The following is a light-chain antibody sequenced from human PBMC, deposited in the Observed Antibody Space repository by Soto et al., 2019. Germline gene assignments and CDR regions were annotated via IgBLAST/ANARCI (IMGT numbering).Light chain of an antibody. V-gene: IGKV3-20*01. J-gene: IGKJ2*01. CDR1: QSVTSSH. CDR2: GAF. CDR3: QQYGSSPMYS. Sequence: EIVLTQSPGTLSLSPGERATLSCRASQSVTSSHLAWSNQKPGQSPRLLLYGAFNRATDIPDRFSGSGSGTDFTLTISRLEPEDFAVYYCQQYGSSPMYSFGQGTKLEIK.